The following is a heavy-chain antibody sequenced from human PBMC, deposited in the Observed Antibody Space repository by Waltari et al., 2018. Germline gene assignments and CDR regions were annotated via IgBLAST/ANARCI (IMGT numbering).Heavy chain of an antibody. CDR3: ARYYYDSSGYYYFDY. D-gene: IGHD3-22*01. CDR2: IYLSGGT. V-gene: IGHV4-4*02. Sequence: QVQLQESGPGLVKPSGTLSLTCAVSGGSISSSNWWRWVRQPPGKGLEWIGEIYLSGGTNHNPSLKSRVTRSVDKSKNQFSLKLSSVTAADTAVYYCARYYYDSSGYYYFDYWGQGTLVTVSS. J-gene: IGHJ4*02. CDR1: GGSISSSNW.